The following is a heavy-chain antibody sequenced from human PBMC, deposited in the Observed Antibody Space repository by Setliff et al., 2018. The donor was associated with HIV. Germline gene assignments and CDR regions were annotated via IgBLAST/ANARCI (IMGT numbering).Heavy chain of an antibody. J-gene: IGHJ3*02. CDR1: GGSFSGYY. V-gene: IGHV4-34*01. CDR2: INHSGST. Sequence: PSETLSLTCAVYGGSFSGYYWNWIRQTPGKGLEWIGEINHSGSTNYNPSLKSRVSISVDTSKKQFSVKLSSVTAADTAVYYCARAYEGSSPGGAFDIWGQGTMVTVS. CDR3: ARAYEGSSPGGAFDI. D-gene: IGHD6-6*01.